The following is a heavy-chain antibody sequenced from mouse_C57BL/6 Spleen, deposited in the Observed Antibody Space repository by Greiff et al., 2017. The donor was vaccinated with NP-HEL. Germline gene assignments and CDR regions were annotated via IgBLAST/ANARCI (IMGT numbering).Heavy chain of an antibody. CDR2: IDPSDSET. Sequence: QVQLQQPGAELVRPGSSVKLSCKASGYTFTSYRMHWVKQRPIQGLEWIGNIDPSDSETHYNQKFKDKATLTVDKSSSTAYMQLSSLTSEDSAVYYCARVYYGNPYYAMDYWGQGTSVTVSS. CDR3: ARVYYGNPYYAMDY. V-gene: IGHV1-52*01. D-gene: IGHD2-1*01. J-gene: IGHJ4*01. CDR1: GYTFTSYR.